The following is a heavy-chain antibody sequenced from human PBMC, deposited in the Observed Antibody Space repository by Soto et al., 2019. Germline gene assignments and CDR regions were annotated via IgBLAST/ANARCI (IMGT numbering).Heavy chain of an antibody. CDR1: GYTFTGYY. J-gene: IGHJ4*02. V-gene: IGHV1-2*02. CDR3: ASAPSSDWYYFDY. D-gene: IGHD6-19*01. CDR2: INPNSGGT. Sequence: GASVKVSCKASGYTFTGYYMHWVRQAPGQGLEWMGWINPNSGGTNYAQKFQGRVTMTRDTSISTAYMELSRLRSDDTALYYCASAPSSDWYYFDYWGQGTLVTVSS.